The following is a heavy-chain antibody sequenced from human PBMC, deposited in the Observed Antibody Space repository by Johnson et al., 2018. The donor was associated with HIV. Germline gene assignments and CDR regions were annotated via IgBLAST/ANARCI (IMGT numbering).Heavy chain of an antibody. J-gene: IGHJ3*02. V-gene: IGHV3-30-3*01. D-gene: IGHD2-2*01. CDR3: AKGVPPGCSSTSCHRAVDI. CDR1: EFTFSRFA. Sequence: QVQLVESGGGVVQPGRSLRLSCAACEFTFSRFAMHWVRQAPGKGLEWVAVISYDGSNKYYADSVKGRFTISRDNSKNTLYLQMNSLRAEDTAVYYCAKGVPPGCSSTSCHRAVDIWGQGTMVTVSS. CDR2: ISYDGSNK.